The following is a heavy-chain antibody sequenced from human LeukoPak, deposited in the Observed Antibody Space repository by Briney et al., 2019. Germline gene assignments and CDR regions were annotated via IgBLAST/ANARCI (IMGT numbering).Heavy chain of an antibody. CDR1: GFTFSSYE. J-gene: IGHJ4*02. Sequence: GGSLRLSCAASGFTFSSYEMNWIRQAPGKGLEWVSYISSSGSTIYYADSVKGRFTISRDNAKNSLYLQMNSLRAEDTAVYYCASRSGSSWRIEYYFDYWGQGTLVTVSS. CDR2: ISSSGSTI. CDR3: ASRSGSSWRIEYYFDY. V-gene: IGHV3-48*03. D-gene: IGHD6-13*01.